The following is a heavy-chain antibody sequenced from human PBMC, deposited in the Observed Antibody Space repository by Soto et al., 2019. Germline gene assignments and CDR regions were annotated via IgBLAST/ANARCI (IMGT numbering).Heavy chain of an antibody. CDR2: IYPDDSDT. D-gene: IGHD2-2*01. V-gene: IGHV5-51*01. CDR3: ARRGQEFTRSCWFDP. Sequence: PGEDLKISCQTSGYRFTSYWIAWVRQVPGKGLEWMGIIYPDDSDTRYSPSFQGQVTISVDKSVSTAYLQWSSLKASDTAIYYCARRGQEFTRSCWFDPWGQRPQVTV. J-gene: IGHJ5*02. CDR1: GYRFTSYW.